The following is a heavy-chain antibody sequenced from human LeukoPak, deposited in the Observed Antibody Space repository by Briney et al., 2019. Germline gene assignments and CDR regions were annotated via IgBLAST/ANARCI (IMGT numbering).Heavy chain of an antibody. J-gene: IGHJ5*02. CDR1: GYTFTGYY. V-gene: IGHV1-2*02. CDR3: ARDRPDIVVVPAADWFDP. D-gene: IGHD2-2*01. Sequence: ASVKVSCKASGYTFTGYYMHWVRQAPGQGLEWMGWINPNSGGTNYAQKFQGRVTMTRDTSISTAYMELSRLRSDDTAVYYCARDRPDIVVVPAADWFDPWGQGTLVTVPS. CDR2: INPNSGGT.